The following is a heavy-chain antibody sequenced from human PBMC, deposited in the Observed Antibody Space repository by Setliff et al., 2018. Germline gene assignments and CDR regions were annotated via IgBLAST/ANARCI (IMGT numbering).Heavy chain of an antibody. J-gene: IGHJ4*02. CDR1: GFRFSDLY. CDR2: ISGAGTTV. Sequence: GESLTISCAASGFRFSDLYMSWVRQVPGKGLEWLSKISGAGTTVYYADSVRGRFTISRDNAKNSLYLQMNSLRAEDSAVYYCARALPSIHIDYWGQGTLVTVSS. D-gene: IGHD6-6*01. CDR3: ARALPSIHIDY. V-gene: IGHV3-11*04.